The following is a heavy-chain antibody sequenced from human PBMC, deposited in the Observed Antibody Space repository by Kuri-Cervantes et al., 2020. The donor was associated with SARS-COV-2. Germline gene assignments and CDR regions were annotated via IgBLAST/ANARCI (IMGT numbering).Heavy chain of an antibody. D-gene: IGHD2-15*01. CDR1: GGSISSSSYY. V-gene: IGHV4-39*01. CDR3: AGQSVVASDD. Sequence: SETLSLTCTVSGGSISSSSYYWGWIRQPPGKGLEWIGSIYYSGSTYYNPSLKSRVTISVDTSKNQFSLKLSSVTAADTAVYYCAGQSVVASDDWGQGTLVTVSS. CDR2: IYYSGST. J-gene: IGHJ4*02.